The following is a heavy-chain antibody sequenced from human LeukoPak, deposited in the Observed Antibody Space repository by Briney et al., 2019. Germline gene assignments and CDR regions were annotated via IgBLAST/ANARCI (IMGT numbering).Heavy chain of an antibody. CDR1: GYSISSGYY. V-gene: IGHV4-38-2*01. J-gene: IGHJ5*02. D-gene: IGHD3-3*01. Sequence: PSETLSLTCAVSGYSISSGYYWGWIRQPPGKGLEWIGSIYHSGSTYYNPSLKSRVTISVDTSKNQFSLKLSSVTAADTAVYYCARHDSYGFWSTHWFDPWGQGTLVTVSS. CDR2: IYHSGST. CDR3: ARHDSYGFWSTHWFDP.